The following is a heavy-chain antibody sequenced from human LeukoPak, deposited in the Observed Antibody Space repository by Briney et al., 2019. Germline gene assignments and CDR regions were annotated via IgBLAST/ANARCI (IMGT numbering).Heavy chain of an antibody. CDR2: ISSSSTYI. V-gene: IGHV3-21*01. D-gene: IGHD2-2*01. CDR3: ARDVWSADTDYFQH. CDR1: GFTFSSFS. J-gene: IGHJ1*01. Sequence: GGSLRLSCAASGFTFSSFSMNWVRQAPGKGLEWVSSISSSSTYIYYADSVKGRFTISRDNTKHSLYLQMNSLRADETAVYYCARDVWSADTDYFQHWGQGTLVTVSS.